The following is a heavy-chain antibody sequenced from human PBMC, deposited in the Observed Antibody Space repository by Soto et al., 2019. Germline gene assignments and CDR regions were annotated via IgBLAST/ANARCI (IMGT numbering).Heavy chain of an antibody. CDR2: IYQGGSA. CDR1: GGSINSGYYS. J-gene: IGHJ3*02. V-gene: IGHV4-30-2*01. D-gene: IGHD4-17*01. CDR3: ARSHDYGVFEI. Sequence: QLQLQESGSGLVQPSQTLSLTCVVSGGSINSGYYSWSWIRQPPGKGLEWIGNIYQGGSAFYNPSLKSRVTISVDRSKTHFSLKLSSVTAADTAVYYCARSHDYGVFEIWGQGTMVTVSS.